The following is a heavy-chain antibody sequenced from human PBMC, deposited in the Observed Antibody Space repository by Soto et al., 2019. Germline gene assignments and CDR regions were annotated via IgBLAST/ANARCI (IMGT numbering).Heavy chain of an antibody. CDR3: NTILDRTPYFYYLDV. CDR2: IQSKADGGTT. J-gene: IGHJ6*03. CDR1: GFTFSNAW. Sequence: PGGSLRLSCAASGFTFSNAWMSWVRQAPGKGLEWVGRIQSKADGGTTDYAAPVKGRFTISRDESKNTLYLQMNSLKTEDTAVYYCNTILDRTPYFYYLDVWGKGTTVTVSS. D-gene: IGHD2-15*01. V-gene: IGHV3-15*01.